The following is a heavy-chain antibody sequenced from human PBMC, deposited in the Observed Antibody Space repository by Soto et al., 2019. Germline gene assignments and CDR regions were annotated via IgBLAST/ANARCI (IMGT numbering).Heavy chain of an antibody. V-gene: IGHV1-24*01. Sequence: ASVKVSCKVSGYTLTELSMHWVRQAPGKGLEWKGGFDPEDGETIYAQKFQGRVTMTEDTSTDTAYMELSSLRSEDTAVYYCATYNTIFGVVNPRNAFDIWGQGTMVTVSS. CDR3: ATYNTIFGVVNPRNAFDI. D-gene: IGHD3-3*01. CDR2: FDPEDGET. J-gene: IGHJ3*02. CDR1: GYTLTELS.